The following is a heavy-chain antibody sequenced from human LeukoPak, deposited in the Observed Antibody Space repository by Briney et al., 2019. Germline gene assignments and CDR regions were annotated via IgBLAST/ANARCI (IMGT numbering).Heavy chain of an antibody. J-gene: IGHJ5*02. CDR2: IYQSGTT. V-gene: IGHV4-39*07. CDR1: GGSISSNSYY. CDR3: ARAKPKFRTRWYSDWFDP. D-gene: IGHD6-13*01. Sequence: SETLSLTCTVSGGSISSNSYYWGWIRQPPGKGLEWIGSIYQSGTTFYNPSLKSRVSISIDTSKNLFSLMLSSVTAADTAVYYRARAKPKFRTRWYSDWFDPWGQGTLVTVSS.